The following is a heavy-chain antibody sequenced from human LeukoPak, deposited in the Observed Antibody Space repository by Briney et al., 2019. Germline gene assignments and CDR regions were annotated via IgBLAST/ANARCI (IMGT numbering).Heavy chain of an antibody. CDR1: GYTFTSYY. Sequence: GASVKVSCKASGYTFTSYYMHWVRQAPGQGLEWMGIINPSGVSTSYAQKFQGRVTMTRDTSTSTVYMELSSLRSEDTAVYYCARDGWCSSTSCDINYYYGMDVWGQGTTVTVSS. J-gene: IGHJ6*02. V-gene: IGHV1-46*01. D-gene: IGHD2-2*02. CDR3: ARDGWCSSTSCDINYYYGMDV. CDR2: INPSGVST.